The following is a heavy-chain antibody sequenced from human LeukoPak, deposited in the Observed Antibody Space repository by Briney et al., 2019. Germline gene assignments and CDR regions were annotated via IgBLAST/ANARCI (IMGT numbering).Heavy chain of an antibody. Sequence: GGSLRLSCAASGFTFSSYAMHWVRQAPGKGLECVSAIRCNGGSTYYANSVKGRFTISRDNSKNTLYLQMDSLRAEDMAVDFCAGGFGVARIDYWGQGTLVTVSS. CDR1: GFTFSSYA. CDR2: IRCNGGST. CDR3: AGGFGVARIDY. J-gene: IGHJ4*02. D-gene: IGHD5-12*01. V-gene: IGHV3-64*01.